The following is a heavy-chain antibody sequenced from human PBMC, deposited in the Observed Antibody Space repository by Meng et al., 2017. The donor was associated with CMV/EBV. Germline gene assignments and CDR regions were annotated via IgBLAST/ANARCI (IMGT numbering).Heavy chain of an antibody. J-gene: IGHJ6*02. CDR3: ARDLYDSSGYPAYGMDV. V-gene: IGHV4-4*07. CDR1: GGSISSYY. CDR2: IYTSGST. Sequence: GSLRLSCTVSGGSISSYYWSWIRQPAGKGLEWIGRIYTSGSTNYNPSLKSRVTMSVDTSKNQFSLKLSSVTAADTAVYYCARDLYDSSGYPAYGMDVWGQGTTVIVSS. D-gene: IGHD3-22*01.